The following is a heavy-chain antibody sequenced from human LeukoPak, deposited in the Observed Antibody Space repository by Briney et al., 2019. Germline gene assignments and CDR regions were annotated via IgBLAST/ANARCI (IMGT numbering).Heavy chain of an antibody. Sequence: GGSLRLSCAASGFTFSSYWMSWGRQAPGKGLEWVANIKQDGSEKYYVDSVKGRFTISRDNAKNSLYLQMNSLRAEDTAVYCCAGGITGTRGDYWGQGTLVTVSS. CDR3: AGGITGTRGDY. CDR2: IKQDGSEK. V-gene: IGHV3-7*01. CDR1: GFTFSSYW. J-gene: IGHJ4*02. D-gene: IGHD1-7*01.